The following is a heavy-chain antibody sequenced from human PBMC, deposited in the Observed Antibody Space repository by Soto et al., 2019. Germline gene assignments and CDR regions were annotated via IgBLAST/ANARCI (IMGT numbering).Heavy chain of an antibody. Sequence: SETLSLTCAVSCGSISSGGYSWTWIRQPPGKGLEWIGYIYHSGSTYYNPSLKSRVTISVDRSKNQFSLKLSSVTASDTAVYYCARTPTPWGQGTLVTVSS. CDR1: CGSISSGGYS. CDR3: ARTPTP. J-gene: IGHJ5*02. V-gene: IGHV4-30-2*01. D-gene: IGHD1-26*01. CDR2: IYHSGST.